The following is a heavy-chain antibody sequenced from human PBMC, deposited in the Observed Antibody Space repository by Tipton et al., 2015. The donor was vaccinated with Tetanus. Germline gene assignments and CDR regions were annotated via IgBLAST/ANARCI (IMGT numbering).Heavy chain of an antibody. CDR2: ISSSGRT. D-gene: IGHD3-3*01. Sequence: TLSLTCSVSGASMNTYYWSWIRQSPGKGLEWIAYISSSGRTNYNPSLMSRVTMSVDTSKNQFSLRLSSATAADTAVYYCAGVLRSESVGLFDPWGQGTLVTVSS. CDR1: GASMNTYY. CDR3: AGVLRSESVGLFDP. V-gene: IGHV4-4*08. J-gene: IGHJ5*02.